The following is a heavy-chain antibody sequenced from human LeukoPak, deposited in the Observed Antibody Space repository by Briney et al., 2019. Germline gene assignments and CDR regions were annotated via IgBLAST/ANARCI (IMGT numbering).Heavy chain of an antibody. J-gene: IGHJ4*02. V-gene: IGHV1-46*01. D-gene: IGHD5-18*01. Sequence: ASVKVSCKASGYTLTSYYMHWVRQAPGQGLEWMGIINPSGGSTSYAQKFQGRVTMTRDTSTSTVYMELSSLRSEDTAVYYCARDQVGIQLSAGFDYWGQGTLVTVSS. CDR1: GYTLTSYY. CDR3: ARDQVGIQLSAGFDY. CDR2: INPSGGST.